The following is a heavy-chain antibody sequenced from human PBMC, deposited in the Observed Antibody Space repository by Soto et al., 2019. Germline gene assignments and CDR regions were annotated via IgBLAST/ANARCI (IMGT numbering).Heavy chain of an antibody. CDR1: GYTFSTYS. CDR2: INGATGQT. V-gene: IGHV1-3*01. J-gene: IGHJ4*02. CDR3: ARERYYYDSSGYLGY. D-gene: IGHD3-22*01. Sequence: ASVKVSCKASGYTFSTYSMHWVRQAPGHSLEWMGWINGATGQTRSSQRFQDRVTMTRDTSISTAYMELSRLRSDDTAVYYCARERYYYDSSGYLGYWGQGTPVTVSS.